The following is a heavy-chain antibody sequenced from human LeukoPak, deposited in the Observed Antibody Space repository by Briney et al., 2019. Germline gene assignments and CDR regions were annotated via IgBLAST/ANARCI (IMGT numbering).Heavy chain of an antibody. CDR3: ARDQSTVVTWYFQH. D-gene: IGHD4-23*01. CDR1: GYTFTGYY. Sequence: ASVKVSCKASGYTFTGYYMHWVRQAPGQGLEWMGWINPNSGGTNYAQKFQGRVTMTRDTSISTAYMELSRLRSDDTAVYYCARDQSTVVTWYFQHWGQGTLVTVSS. CDR2: INPNSGGT. V-gene: IGHV1-2*02. J-gene: IGHJ1*01.